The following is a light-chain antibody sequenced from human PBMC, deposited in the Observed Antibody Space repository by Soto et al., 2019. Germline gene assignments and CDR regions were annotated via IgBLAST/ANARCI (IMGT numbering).Light chain of an antibody. CDR1: QSVSSSY. CDR2: GAS. V-gene: IGKV3-20*01. J-gene: IGKJ5*01. Sequence: EIVLTQSPGTLSLSPGERATISCRASQSVSSSYLAWYQQKPGQAPRLLFYGASSRATGIPDRFSGSGSGTDLTLTISRLETEDFAVYYCQQYGSSPPITFGQGTRLEIK. CDR3: QQYGSSPPIT.